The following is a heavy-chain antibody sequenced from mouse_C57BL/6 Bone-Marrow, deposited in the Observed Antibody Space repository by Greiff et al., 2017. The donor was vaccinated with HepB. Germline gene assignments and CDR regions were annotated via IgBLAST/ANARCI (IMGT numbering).Heavy chain of an antibody. CDR2: ISYDGSN. D-gene: IGHD2-5*01. CDR3: ASAYYSNYEYYFDY. CDR1: GYSITSGYY. V-gene: IGHV3-6*01. J-gene: IGHJ2*01. Sequence: DVKLQESGPGLVKPSQSLSLTCSVTGYSITSGYYWNWIRQFPGNKLEWMGYISYDGSNNYNPSLKNRISITRDTSKNQFFLKLNSVTTEDTATYYCASAYYSNYEYYFDYWGQGTTLTVSS.